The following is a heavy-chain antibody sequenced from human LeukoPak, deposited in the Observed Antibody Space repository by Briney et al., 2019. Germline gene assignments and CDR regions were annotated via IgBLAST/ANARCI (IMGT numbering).Heavy chain of an antibody. J-gene: IGHJ4*02. D-gene: IGHD2-2*01. CDR3: ASSPSSTLYYFDY. Sequence: SETLSLTCTVSGGSISSGGYYWSWIRQHPGKGLEWIGYIYYSGSTYYNPSLMSRVTISVDTSKNQFSLKLSSVTAADTAVYYCASSPSSTLYYFDYWGQGTLVTVSS. V-gene: IGHV4-31*03. CDR2: IYYSGST. CDR1: GGSISSGGYY.